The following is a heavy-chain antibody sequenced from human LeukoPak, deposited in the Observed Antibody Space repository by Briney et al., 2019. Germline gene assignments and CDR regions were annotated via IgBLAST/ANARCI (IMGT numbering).Heavy chain of an antibody. J-gene: IGHJ4*02. CDR1: GGTISSYY. V-gene: IGHV4-59*01. D-gene: IGHD5-18*01. CDR3: ARAGGNSYGFFGFDY. CDR2: IYYSGST. Sequence: KPSETLSLTCTVSGGTISSYYWSWIRHPPGKGLEWIGYIYYSGSTNYNPSLKSRVTISVATAKNQFSLKLSSVTAADTAVYYCARAGGNSYGFFGFDYWGQGTLVTVSS.